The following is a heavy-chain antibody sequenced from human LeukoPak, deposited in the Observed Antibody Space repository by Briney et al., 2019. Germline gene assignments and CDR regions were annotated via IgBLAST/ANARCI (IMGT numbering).Heavy chain of an antibody. V-gene: IGHV4-34*01. CDR2: INHSGST. CDR3: ARRDRSSWSPIGAFDI. D-gene: IGHD6-13*01. J-gene: IGHJ3*02. CDR1: GGSFSGYY. Sequence: SETLSLTCAVYGGSFSGYYWSWIRQPPGKGLEWIGEINHSGSTNYNPSLKSRVTISVDTSKNQFSLKLSSVTAADTAEYYCARRDRSSWSPIGAFDIWGQGTMVTVSS.